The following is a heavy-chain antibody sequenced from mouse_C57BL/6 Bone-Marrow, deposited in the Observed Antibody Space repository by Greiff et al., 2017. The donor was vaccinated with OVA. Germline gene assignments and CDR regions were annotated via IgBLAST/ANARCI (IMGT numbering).Heavy chain of an antibody. Sequence: VQLQQSGPELVKPGASVKMSCKASGYTFTDYNMHWVKQSHGKSLEWIGYINPNNGGTSYNQKFKGKATLTVNKSSSTAYMELRSLTSEDSAIYFCLGSSYAMDYWGQGTSVTVSS. CDR2: INPNNGGT. V-gene: IGHV1-22*01. D-gene: IGHD1-1*01. CDR1: GYTFTDYN. J-gene: IGHJ4*01. CDR3: LGSSYAMDY.